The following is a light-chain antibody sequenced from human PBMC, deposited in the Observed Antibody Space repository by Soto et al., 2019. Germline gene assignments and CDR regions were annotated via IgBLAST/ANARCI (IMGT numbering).Light chain of an antibody. J-gene: IGKJ1*01. CDR1: QSFSSGY. V-gene: IGKV3-20*01. CDR3: HQYDSSPAT. CDR2: GAS. Sequence: EIVLTQSPGTLSFSPGERATLSSGASQSFSSGYLAWYQQKPGQAPRLLIYGASSRATDIPDRFSGSGSGTDFTLTISRLEPEDFAVYYCHQYDSSPATFGQGTKVDIK.